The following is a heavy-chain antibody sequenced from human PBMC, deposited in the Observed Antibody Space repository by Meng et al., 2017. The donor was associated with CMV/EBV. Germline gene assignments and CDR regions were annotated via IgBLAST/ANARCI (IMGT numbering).Heavy chain of an antibody. CDR3: ARGAGMGSGWVWDDY. D-gene: IGHD6-19*01. CDR1: GYTFTGYY. CDR2: INPNCGGT. Sequence: ASVQVSCKASGYTFTGYYMHWVRQAPGQGLEWMGWINPNCGGTNYAQKFQGRVTMTRDTSISTAYMELSRLGSDDTAVYYCARGAGMGSGWVWDDYWGQGTLVTVSS. V-gene: IGHV1-2*02. J-gene: IGHJ4*02.